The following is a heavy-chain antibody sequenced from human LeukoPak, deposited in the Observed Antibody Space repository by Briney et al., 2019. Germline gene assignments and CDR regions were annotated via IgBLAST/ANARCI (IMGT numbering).Heavy chain of an antibody. J-gene: IGHJ4*02. CDR2: ISGSGGST. D-gene: IGHD3-3*01. V-gene: IGHV3-23*01. CDR1: GFTFSSYA. CDR3: AKVRQAEWLLFREYYFDY. Sequence: GGSLRLSCAASGFTFSSYAMSWVRQAPGKGLEWVSAISGSGGSTYYADSVKGRFTISRDNSKNTLYLQMNSLRAEDTAVYYCAKVRQAEWLLFREYYFDYWGQGTLVTVSS.